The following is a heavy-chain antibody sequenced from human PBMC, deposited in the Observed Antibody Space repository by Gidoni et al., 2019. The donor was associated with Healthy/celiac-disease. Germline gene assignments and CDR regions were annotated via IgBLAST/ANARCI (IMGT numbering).Heavy chain of an antibody. D-gene: IGHD3-22*01. V-gene: IGHV1-2*02. J-gene: IGHJ4*02. CDR1: GYTFTGYY. CDR3: ARDWRYYYDSSGYYPYFDY. CDR2: INPNSGGT. Sequence: QVQLVQSGAEVKKPGASVKVSCKAPGYTFTGYYMHWVRQAPGQGLEWMGWINPNSGGTNYAQKFQGRVTMTRDTSISTAYMELSRLRSDDTAVYYCARDWRYYYDSSGYYPYFDYWGQGTLVTVSS.